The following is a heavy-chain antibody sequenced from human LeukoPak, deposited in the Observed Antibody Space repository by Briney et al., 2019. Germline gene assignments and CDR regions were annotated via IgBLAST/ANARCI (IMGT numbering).Heavy chain of an antibody. CDR3: ARASTVYCGGDCYNNWFDP. Sequence: LSGGSLRLSCAATGFTFSNFAIHWVRQAPGKGLEFVSGIRSTGDSTYYANSAKGRFTISRDNSKNTLYLQMNSLRAEDTAVYYCARASTVYCGGDCYNNWFDPWGQGTLVTVSS. V-gene: IGHV3-64*01. CDR2: IRSTGDST. D-gene: IGHD2-21*02. J-gene: IGHJ5*02. CDR1: GFTFSNFA.